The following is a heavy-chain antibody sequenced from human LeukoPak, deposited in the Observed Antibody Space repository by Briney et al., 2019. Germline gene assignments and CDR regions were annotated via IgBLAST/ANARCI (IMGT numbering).Heavy chain of an antibody. CDR2: FCYSGNT. D-gene: IGHD2-2*01. Sequence: SETLSLTCTVSGDSISSSSYYWGWIRQTPGKGLEWIGNFCYSGNTYYNPSLKNRVTISVDTSKNQFSLKLSSVTAADTAVYYCARHSPQLDYWGQGTLVTVSS. CDR3: ARHSPQLDY. CDR1: GDSISSSSYY. J-gene: IGHJ4*02. V-gene: IGHV4-39*01.